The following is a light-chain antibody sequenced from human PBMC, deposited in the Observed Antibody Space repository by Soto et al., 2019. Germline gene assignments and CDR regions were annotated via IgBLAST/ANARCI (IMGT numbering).Light chain of an antibody. CDR3: QSYDSRLSGYV. CDR2: GNS. CDR1: SSNIGAGYD. V-gene: IGLV1-40*01. J-gene: IGLJ1*01. Sequence: QAVVTQPPSVSGAPGQRVTISCTGSSSNIGAGYDVHWYQQLPGTAPKLLIYGNSNRPSGVPDRVSGSKSGTSASLAITGLQAEDEADYYCQSYDSRLSGYVFGTGTKVTVL.